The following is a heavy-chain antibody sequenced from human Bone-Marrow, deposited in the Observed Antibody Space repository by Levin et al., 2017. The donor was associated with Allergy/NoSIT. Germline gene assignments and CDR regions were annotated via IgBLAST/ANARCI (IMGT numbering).Heavy chain of an antibody. CDR3: ARYYCTTTSCYMFDY. CDR1: GFTFSTYW. D-gene: IGHD2-2*02. V-gene: IGHV3-7*04. CDR2: IKQDGSEK. J-gene: IGHJ4*02. Sequence: QSGGSLRLSCAASGFTFSTYWMSWVRQAPGKGLEWVAKIKQDGSEKYYVDSVKGRFTISRDNAKSSLYLQMNSLRGEDTAVYYCARYYCTTTSCYMFDYWGQGTLVTVSS.